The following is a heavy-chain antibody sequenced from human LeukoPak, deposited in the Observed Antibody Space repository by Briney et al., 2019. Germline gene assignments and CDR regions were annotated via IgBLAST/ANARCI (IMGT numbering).Heavy chain of an antibody. CDR1: GGSFSGYY. V-gene: IGHV4-34*01. CDR3: AARYCSSTSCHDY. Sequence: SETLSLTCAGYGGSFSGYYWSWIRQPPGKGLEWIGEINHSGSTNYNPSLKSRVTISVDTSKNQFSLKLSSVTAADTAVYYCAARYCSSTSCHDYWGQGTLVTVSS. J-gene: IGHJ4*02. D-gene: IGHD2-2*01. CDR2: INHSGST.